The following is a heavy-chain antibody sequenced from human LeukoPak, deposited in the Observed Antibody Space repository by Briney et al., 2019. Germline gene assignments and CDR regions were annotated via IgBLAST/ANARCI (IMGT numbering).Heavy chain of an antibody. CDR2: IYPGDSDT. J-gene: IGHJ4*02. Sequence: AGESLKISCKISGYSFTNYWIGWGRQMPGKGLEWMGIIYPGDSDTRYSPSFQGQVTISADKSISTAYLQWNSLKASDTAMYYCGRHRDYYGSGSPFDYWGQGTLVTVSS. CDR1: GYSFTNYW. D-gene: IGHD3-10*01. CDR3: GRHRDYYGSGSPFDY. V-gene: IGHV5-51*01.